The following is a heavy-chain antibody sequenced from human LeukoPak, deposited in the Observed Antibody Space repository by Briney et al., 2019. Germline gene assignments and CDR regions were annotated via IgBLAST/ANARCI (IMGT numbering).Heavy chain of an antibody. CDR1: GFTLNSYA. J-gene: IGHJ5*02. V-gene: IGHV4-34*01. D-gene: IGHD4-11*01. CDR3: ARGTTVTTLDWFDP. CDR2: INHSGST. Sequence: GSLRLSCAASGFTLNSYAMSWVRQPPGKGLEWIGEINHSGSTNYNPSLKSRVTISVDTSKNQFSLKLSSVTAADTAVYYCARGTTVTTLDWFDPWGQGTLVTVSS.